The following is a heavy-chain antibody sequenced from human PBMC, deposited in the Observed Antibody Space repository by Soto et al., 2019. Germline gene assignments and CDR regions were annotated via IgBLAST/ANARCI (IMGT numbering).Heavy chain of an antibody. Sequence: GGSLRLSCAASGFTFSSYGMHWVRQAPGKGLEWVAVMSYDGSNKYYADSVKGRFTISRDNSKNTLYLQMNSLRAEDTAVYYCAKDQLRGYSYGFFYYYYGMDVWGQGTTVTVSS. CDR3: AKDQLRGYSYGFFYYYYGMDV. CDR2: MSYDGSNK. D-gene: IGHD5-18*01. CDR1: GFTFSSYG. J-gene: IGHJ6*02. V-gene: IGHV3-30*18.